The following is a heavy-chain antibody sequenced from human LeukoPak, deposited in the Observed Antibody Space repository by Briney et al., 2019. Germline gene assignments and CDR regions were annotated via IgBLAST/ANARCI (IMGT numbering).Heavy chain of an antibody. J-gene: IGHJ4*02. CDR3: ATYCSSANCYIWGYYFDY. D-gene: IGHD2-2*01. CDR2: IIPISGTT. Sequence: SVKVSCKASGGTFSRYAISWVRQAPGQGLEWMGGIIPISGTTNYAQKFQGRVTITADESTSTAYMELSSLRSEDTAMYYCATYCSSANCYIWGYYFDYWGQGTLVTVSS. CDR1: GGTFSRYA. V-gene: IGHV1-69*13.